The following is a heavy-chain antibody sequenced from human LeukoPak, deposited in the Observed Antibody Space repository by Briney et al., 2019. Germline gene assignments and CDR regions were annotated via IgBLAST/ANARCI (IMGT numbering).Heavy chain of an antibody. CDR2: IYYSGST. D-gene: IGHD6-19*01. V-gene: IGHV4-59*08. CDR3: ARHGYSSGWSPFRGGGYYFDY. J-gene: IGHJ4*02. CDR1: GGSISSYY. Sequence: SETLSLTCTVSGGSISSYYWSWIRQPPGKGLEWIGYIYYSGSTNYNPSLKSRVTISVDTSKNQFSLKLSSVTAADTAVYYCARHGYSSGWSPFRGGGYYFDYWGQGTLVTVSS.